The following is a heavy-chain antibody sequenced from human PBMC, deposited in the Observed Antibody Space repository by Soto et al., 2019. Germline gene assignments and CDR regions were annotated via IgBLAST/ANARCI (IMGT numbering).Heavy chain of an antibody. CDR2: ITSSGVTT. CDR3: ARCPNAGNDAFDI. D-gene: IGHD1-1*01. J-gene: IGHJ3*02. CDR1: GFSFSSYA. Sequence: PGGSLRLSCVASGFSFSSYAMGWVRQAPGKGLEWVSAITSSGVTTYYADSVKGRFTISRDNSKNTVYLQMNSLRGEDTAVYYCARCPNAGNDAFDIWGQGTMVTVSS. V-gene: IGHV3-23*01.